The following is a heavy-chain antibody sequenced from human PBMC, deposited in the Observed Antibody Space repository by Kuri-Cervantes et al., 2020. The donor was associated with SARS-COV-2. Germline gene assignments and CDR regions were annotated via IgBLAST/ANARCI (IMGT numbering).Heavy chain of an antibody. Sequence: GGSLRLSCEAFGFTFSTAWMSWVRQAPGKGLEWVDRIKSKTDVGTTDYAAPVKGRFTISRDDSKNTRYLRMNSLKTEDTAVYYCTRADYWGQGTLVTVSS. J-gene: IGHJ4*02. CDR2: IKSKTDVGTT. CDR1: GFTFSTAW. CDR3: TRADY. V-gene: IGHV3-15*01.